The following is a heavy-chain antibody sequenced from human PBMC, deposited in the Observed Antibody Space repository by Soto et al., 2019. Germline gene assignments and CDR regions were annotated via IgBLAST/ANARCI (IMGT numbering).Heavy chain of an antibody. V-gene: IGHV1-24*01. CDR3: ATDRIAAAGTLGY. Sequence: ASVNVSCKVSGYTLTELSMHWVRQAPGKGLEWMGGFDPEDGETIYAQKFQGRVTMTEGTSTDTAYMELSSLRSEDTAVYYCATDRIAAAGTLGYWGQGTLVTVSS. D-gene: IGHD6-13*01. CDR2: FDPEDGET. CDR1: GYTLTELS. J-gene: IGHJ4*02.